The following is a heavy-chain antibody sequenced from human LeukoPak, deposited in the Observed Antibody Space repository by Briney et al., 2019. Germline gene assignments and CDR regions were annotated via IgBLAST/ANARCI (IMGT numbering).Heavy chain of an antibody. CDR3: ARGLVVATAGTRDAFDI. CDR2: IYSGGTT. Sequence: PGGSLRLSCAASGFTVSNNYMSWVRQAPGKGLEWVSVIYSGGTTYYADSLKGRFTISRDNSKNTLYLQMNSLRAEDTAVYYCARGLVVATAGTRDAFDIWGQGTMVTVSS. D-gene: IGHD6-13*01. V-gene: IGHV3-53*01. CDR1: GFTVSNNY. J-gene: IGHJ3*02.